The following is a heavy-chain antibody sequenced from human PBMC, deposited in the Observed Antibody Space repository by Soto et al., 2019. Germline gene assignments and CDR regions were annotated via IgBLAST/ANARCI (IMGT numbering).Heavy chain of an antibody. D-gene: IGHD5-18*01. J-gene: IGHJ6*02. V-gene: IGHV3-9*01. CDR3: AKDAIHVLLGYTYGAGGMDV. Sequence: SLRLSCAASGFAFYDYAIHWCRLSPVKCLEWVSGISWNSGDIYYADSVKGRFTISRDNAKNSLYLQMNSLRPDDTAMYYCAKDAIHVLLGYTYGAGGMDVWGQGTTVTVSS. CDR2: ISWNSGDI. CDR1: GFAFYDYA.